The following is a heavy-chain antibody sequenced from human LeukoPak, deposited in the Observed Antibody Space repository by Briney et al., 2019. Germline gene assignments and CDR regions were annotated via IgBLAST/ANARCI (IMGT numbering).Heavy chain of an antibody. J-gene: IGHJ4*02. CDR1: GFTFSAFW. Sequence: GGSLRLSCAASGFTFSAFWMSWVRQGPGKGLEWVASIKPDGSDSHHVDSVMGRFTISRDNAKNLLYLQMNSLSAEDTAVYYCARLFGGVTTFDYWGQGALVTVAS. CDR2: IKPDGSDS. V-gene: IGHV3-7*01. D-gene: IGHD4-17*01. CDR3: ARLFGGVTTFDY.